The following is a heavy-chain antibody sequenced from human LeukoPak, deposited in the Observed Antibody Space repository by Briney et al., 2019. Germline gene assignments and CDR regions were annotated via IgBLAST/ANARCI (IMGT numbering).Heavy chain of an antibody. J-gene: IGHJ3*02. CDR3: ARDSSIVVVPPRAFDI. CDR1: SGSISTSNYY. Sequence: SETLSLTCTVSSGSISTSNYYWGWVRQPPGKALEWIGNIFYSGSTYYSPSLKSRVTISLDTSRNQFSLKLNSVTAADTAVYYCARDSSIVVVPPRAFDIWGQGTMVTVSS. V-gene: IGHV4-39*07. CDR2: IFYSGST. D-gene: IGHD2-2*01.